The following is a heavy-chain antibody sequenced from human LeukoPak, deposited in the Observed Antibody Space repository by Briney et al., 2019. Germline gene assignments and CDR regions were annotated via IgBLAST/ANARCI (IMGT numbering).Heavy chain of an antibody. CDR3: ARRGAIPARPGYYYYYMDV. Sequence: PSETLSLTCTVSGGSISSSSYYWGWIRQPPGKGLEWIGSIYYSGSTYYNPSLKSRVTISVDTSKNQFSLKLSSVTAADTAVYYCARRGAIPARPGYYYYYMDVWGKGTTVTVSS. V-gene: IGHV4-39*01. D-gene: IGHD6-6*01. CDR2: IYYSGST. J-gene: IGHJ6*03. CDR1: GGSISSSSYY.